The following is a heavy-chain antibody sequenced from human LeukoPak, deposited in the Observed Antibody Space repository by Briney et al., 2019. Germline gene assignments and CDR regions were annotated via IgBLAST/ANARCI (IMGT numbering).Heavy chain of an antibody. D-gene: IGHD3-9*01. CDR3: ARDSPIYMDV. J-gene: IGHJ6*03. Sequence: PGGSLRLSCAASGFTFSSYGMNWVRQAPGKGLEWVSSISSSSSYIYYADSVKGRFTISRDNAKNSLYLQMNSLRAEDTAVYYCARDSPIYMDVWGKGTTVTVSS. CDR1: GFTFSSYG. V-gene: IGHV3-21*01. CDR2: ISSSSSYI.